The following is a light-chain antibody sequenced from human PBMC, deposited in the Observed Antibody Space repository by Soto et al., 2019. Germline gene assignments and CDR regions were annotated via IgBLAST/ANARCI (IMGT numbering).Light chain of an antibody. Sequence: EIQMTQSPSSLSASLGDRVTFTCRASQTISSWLAWYQQKPGKAPKLLIYKASSLESGVPSRFSGSGSGTEFTLTISSLQPDDFATYYCQQYRGTFGQGTMV. CDR2: KAS. J-gene: IGKJ1*01. CDR3: QQYRGT. CDR1: QTISSW. V-gene: IGKV1-5*03.